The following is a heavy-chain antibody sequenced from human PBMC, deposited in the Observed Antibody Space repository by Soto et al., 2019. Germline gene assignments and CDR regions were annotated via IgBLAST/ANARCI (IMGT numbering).Heavy chain of an antibody. V-gene: IGHV1-69*04. CDR2: IIPILGIA. CDR1: GYTFTSYD. CDR3: ARGPQWLAIDY. D-gene: IGHD6-19*01. J-gene: IGHJ4*02. Sequence: GASVKVSCKASGYTFTSYDINWVRQAPGQGLEWMGRIIPILGIANYAQKFQGRVTITADKSTSTAYMELSSLRSEDTAVYYCARGPQWLAIDYWGQGTLVTVSS.